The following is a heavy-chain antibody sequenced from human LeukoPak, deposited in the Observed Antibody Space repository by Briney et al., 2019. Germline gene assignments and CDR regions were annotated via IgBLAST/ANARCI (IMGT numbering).Heavy chain of an antibody. V-gene: IGHV1-2*02. CDR2: INPNSGGT. J-gene: IGHJ6*03. Sequence: ASVKVSCKASKYTFTDYYMHWVRQAPGQGLEWLGWINPNSGGTNYAQKFKGRVTMTRDTSISTAYMELSRLRSDDTAVYYCARHQEYSGSYFAVYYYYYYYMDVWGKGTTVTISS. D-gene: IGHD1-26*01. CDR1: KYTFTDYY. CDR3: ARHQEYSGSYFAVYYYYYYYMDV.